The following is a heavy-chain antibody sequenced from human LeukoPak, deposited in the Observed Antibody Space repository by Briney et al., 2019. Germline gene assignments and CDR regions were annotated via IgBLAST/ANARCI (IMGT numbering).Heavy chain of an antibody. V-gene: IGHV1-24*01. Sequence: GASVQVSCKVSGYTLTELSMHWVRQAPGKGLEWMGGFDPEDGETIYAQKFQGRVTMTEDTSTDTAYMELSSLRSEDTAVYYCATANPTLITMVRGVIPPLDYWGQGTLVTVSS. J-gene: IGHJ4*02. CDR3: ATANPTLITMVRGVIPPLDY. CDR2: FDPEDGET. CDR1: GYTLTELS. D-gene: IGHD3-10*01.